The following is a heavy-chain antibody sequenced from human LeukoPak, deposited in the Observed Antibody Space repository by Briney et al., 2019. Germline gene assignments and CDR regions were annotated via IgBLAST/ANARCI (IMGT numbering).Heavy chain of an antibody. Sequence: GGSLRLSCAASGFTFDDYAMHWVRQAPGKGLEWVSGISWNSGSIGYADSVKGRFTISRDNAKNSLYLQMNSLRAEDTALYYCARVGSGSYYKSNIDYWGQGTLVTVSS. D-gene: IGHD3-10*01. CDR2: ISWNSGSI. J-gene: IGHJ4*02. V-gene: IGHV3-9*01. CDR1: GFTFDDYA. CDR3: ARVGSGSYYKSNIDY.